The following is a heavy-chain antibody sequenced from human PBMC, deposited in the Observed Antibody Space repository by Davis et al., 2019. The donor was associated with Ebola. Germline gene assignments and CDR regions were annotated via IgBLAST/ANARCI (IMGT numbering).Heavy chain of an antibody. CDR3: ARVRLLKRLYYYYYGMDV. CDR2: IKQDGSEK. D-gene: IGHD5-12*01. J-gene: IGHJ6*02. Sequence: GESLKISCAASGFTFSSYWMSWVRQAPGKGLEWEANIKQDGSEKYYVDSVKGRFTISRDNAKNSLYLQMNSLRAEDTAVYYCARVRLLKRLYYYYYGMDVWGQGTTVTVSS. CDR1: GFTFSSYW. V-gene: IGHV3-7*03.